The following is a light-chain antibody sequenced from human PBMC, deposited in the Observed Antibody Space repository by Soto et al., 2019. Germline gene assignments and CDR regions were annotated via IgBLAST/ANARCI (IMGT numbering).Light chain of an antibody. V-gene: IGKV3-20*01. CDR2: GTS. J-gene: IGKJ1*01. Sequence: EIALPQSPGTLSLSPGERATLSCRASQNVGSRYLAWYQQKPGQATRRLIYGTSNRATGLPARVSGGGSGTDFSLTISSLEPGDLAVYYRQQHGSTPRTFGQGNKVEIK. CDR1: QNVGSRY. CDR3: QQHGSTPRT.